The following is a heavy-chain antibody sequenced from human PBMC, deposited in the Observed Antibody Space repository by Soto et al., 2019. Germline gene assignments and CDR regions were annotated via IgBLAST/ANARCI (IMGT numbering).Heavy chain of an antibody. CDR2: INHSGST. V-gene: IGHV4-34*01. CDR3: ARGLVGAKSPNLDY. Sequence: LSETLSLTCAVYGGSFSGYYWSWIRQPPGKGLEWIGEINHSGSTNYNPSLKSRVTISVDTSKNQFSLKLSSVTAADTAVYYCARGLVGAKSPNLDYWGQGTLVTVSS. J-gene: IGHJ4*02. D-gene: IGHD1-26*01. CDR1: GGSFSGYY.